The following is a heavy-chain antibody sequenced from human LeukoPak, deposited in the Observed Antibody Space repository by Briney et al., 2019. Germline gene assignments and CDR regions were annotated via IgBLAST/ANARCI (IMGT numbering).Heavy chain of an antibody. J-gene: IGHJ4*02. D-gene: IGHD5-12*01. CDR2: VRNDGSNE. CDR1: GFVLSDYG. Sequence: AGSLRLSCAASGFVLSDYGMHWVRQPPGKGLEWVAFVRNDGSNEYYVGSVKGRFTISRDKSKNTLYLQMNSLRAEATAVYSCAKESDSGYHSEGPKNWGLGTLVTVSS. V-gene: IGHV3-30*02. CDR3: AKESDSGYHSEGPKN.